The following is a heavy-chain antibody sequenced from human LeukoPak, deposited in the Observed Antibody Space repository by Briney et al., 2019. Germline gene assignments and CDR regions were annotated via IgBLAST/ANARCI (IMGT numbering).Heavy chain of an antibody. D-gene: IGHD3-9*01. CDR2: IIPILGMA. J-gene: IGHJ5*02. CDR1: GGTFSSYA. V-gene: IGHV1-69*04. CDR3: ARDKYFDLYNWFDP. Sequence: ASVKVSCKASGGTFSSYAISWVRHAPGQGLEWMGRIIPILGMANYAQTFQGRVTITADKSTRTAYMEWSSLRSEDTAVYYFARDKYFDLYNWFDPWGQGTLVTVSS.